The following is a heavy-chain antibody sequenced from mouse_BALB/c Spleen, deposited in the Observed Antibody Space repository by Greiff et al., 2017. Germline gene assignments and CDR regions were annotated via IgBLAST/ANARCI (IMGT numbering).Heavy chain of an antibody. CDR1: GYTFTSYW. V-gene: IGHV1S81*02. Sequence: QVQLQQPGAELVKPGASVKLSCKASGYTFTSYWMHWVKQRPGQGLEWIGEINPSNGRTNYNEKFKSKATLTVDKSSSTAYMQLSSLTSEDSAVYYCARGRETAMDYWGQGTSVTVSS. J-gene: IGHJ4*01. CDR3: ARGRETAMDY. CDR2: INPSNGRT.